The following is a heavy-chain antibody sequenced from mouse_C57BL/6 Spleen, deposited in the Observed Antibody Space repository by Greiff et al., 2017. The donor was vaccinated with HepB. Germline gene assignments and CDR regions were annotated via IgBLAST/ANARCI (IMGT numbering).Heavy chain of an antibody. V-gene: IGHV1-63*01. J-gene: IGHJ2*01. CDR2: IYPGGGYT. CDR3: ARGTGTGYFDY. Sequence: VQRVESGAELVRPGTSVKMSCKASGYTFTNYWIGWAKQRPGHGLEWIGDIYPGGGYTNYNEKFKGKATLTADKSSSTAYMQFSSLTSEDSAIYYCARGTGTGYFDYWGQGTTLTVSS. CDR1: GYTFTNYW. D-gene: IGHD4-1*01.